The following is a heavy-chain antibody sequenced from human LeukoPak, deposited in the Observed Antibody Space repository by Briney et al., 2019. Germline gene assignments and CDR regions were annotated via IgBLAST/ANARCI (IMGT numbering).Heavy chain of an antibody. D-gene: IGHD2-15*01. Sequence: EASVKVSCKASGGTFSSYAISWVRQAPGQGLEWMGGIIPIFGTANYAQKFQGRVTITADESTSTAYMELSSLRSEDTAVYYCARPRYSNYYYYMDVWGKGTTVTVSS. J-gene: IGHJ6*03. CDR2: IIPIFGTA. V-gene: IGHV1-69*01. CDR1: GGTFSSYA. CDR3: ARPRYSNYYYYMDV.